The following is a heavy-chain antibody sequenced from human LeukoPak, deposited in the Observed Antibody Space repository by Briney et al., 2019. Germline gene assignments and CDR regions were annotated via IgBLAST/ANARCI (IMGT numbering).Heavy chain of an antibody. D-gene: IGHD3-10*01. CDR2: IYSGTNT. V-gene: IGHV3-66*01. CDR1: GFTVSDNY. CDR3: AREKGIFELIY. Sequence: GGSLRLSCAASGFTVSDNYMSWVRQAPGKGLEWVAVIYSGTNTYHADSVKGRFTISRDNSKNTLYLQMNSLRAEDTAVYYCAREKGIFELIYWGQGTLVTVSS. J-gene: IGHJ4*02.